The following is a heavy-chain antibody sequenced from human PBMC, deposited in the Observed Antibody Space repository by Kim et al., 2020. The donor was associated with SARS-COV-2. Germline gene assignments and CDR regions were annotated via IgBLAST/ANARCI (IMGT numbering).Heavy chain of an antibody. Sequence: GGSLRLSCAASGFTFSSYGMHWVRQAPGKGLEWVAVITYDGSNQYYADSVKGRFTISRDNSKNTLYLQMNSLRAEDTAVYYCAKDQHYYNSSGYPLYYYYNGMDVWGQGTTVTVSS. CDR1: GFTFSSYG. CDR2: ITYDGSNQ. D-gene: IGHD3-22*01. V-gene: IGHV3-30*04. CDR3: AKDQHYYNSSGYPLYYYYNGMDV. J-gene: IGHJ6*02.